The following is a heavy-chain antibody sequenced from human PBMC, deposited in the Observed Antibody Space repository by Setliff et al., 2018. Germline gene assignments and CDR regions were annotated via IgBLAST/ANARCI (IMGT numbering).Heavy chain of an antibody. CDR3: ARDREGIIVGVPSV. Sequence: ASVKVSCKATGGTFRNYGISWVRQAPGQGLEWMGGTIPMFGTTNYAQKFQGRVTMTTDTSTSTVYMELRSLRSDDTAVYYCARDREGIIVGVPSVWGQGTLVTVSS. J-gene: IGHJ4*02. V-gene: IGHV1-69*05. D-gene: IGHD1-26*01. CDR1: GGTFRNYG. CDR2: TIPMFGTT.